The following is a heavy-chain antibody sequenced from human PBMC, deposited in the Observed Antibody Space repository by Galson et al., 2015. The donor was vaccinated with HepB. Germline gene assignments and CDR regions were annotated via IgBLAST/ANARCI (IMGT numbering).Heavy chain of an antibody. CDR2: MNPNSGNT. D-gene: IGHD1-26*01. J-gene: IGHJ3*01. Sequence: SVKVSCKASGYTFTSYDINWVRQATGQGLEWMGWMNPNSGNTGYAQKFQGSVTMTRNTSISTAYMELSSLRSEDTAVYYCARSTRRGSPTLGTWGQGTMVTVSS. CDR3: ARSTRRGSPTLGT. CDR1: GYTFTSYD. V-gene: IGHV1-8*01.